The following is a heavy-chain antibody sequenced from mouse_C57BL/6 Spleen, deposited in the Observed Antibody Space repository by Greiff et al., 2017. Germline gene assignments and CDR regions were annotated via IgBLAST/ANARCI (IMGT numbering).Heavy chain of an antibody. V-gene: IGHV1-55*01. J-gene: IGHJ4*01. D-gene: IGHD2-1*01. Sequence: QVQLQQPGAELVKPGASVKMSCKASGYTFTSYWITWVKQRPGQGLEWIGDIYPGSGSTNYNEKFKSKATLTVDTSSSTAYMQLSSLTSEDSAVYYCASYGNEDYYAMDYWGQGTSVTVSS. CDR1: GYTFTSYW. CDR3: ASYGNEDYYAMDY. CDR2: IYPGSGST.